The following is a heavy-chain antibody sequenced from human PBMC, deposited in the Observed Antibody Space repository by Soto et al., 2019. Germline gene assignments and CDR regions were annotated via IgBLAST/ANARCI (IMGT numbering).Heavy chain of an antibody. CDR1: GFTFSSHG. J-gene: IGHJ4*02. CDR3: ARGNGHSNGRIDY. D-gene: IGHD5-18*01. V-gene: IGHV3-33*01. CDR2: IWYDGSNK. Sequence: QVQLVESGGGVVQPGRSLRLSCAASGFTFSSHGMHWVRQAPGKGLEWVGVIWYDGSNKYYADSVKGRFTISRDNSKNTLYLQMNSLRAEDTAVYYCARGNGHSNGRIDYWGQGTLVTVSS.